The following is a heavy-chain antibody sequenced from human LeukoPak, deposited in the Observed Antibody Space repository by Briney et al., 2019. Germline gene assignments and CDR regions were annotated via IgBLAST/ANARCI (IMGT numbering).Heavy chain of an antibody. D-gene: IGHD3-10*01. Sequence: GGSLRLSCTASGFTFGDYAMSWFRQAPGKGLEWVGFIRSKAYGGTTEYAASVKGRFTISRDDSKSIAYLQMNSLKTEDTAVYYCNRVTGDYYGSDETYYFDCWGQGTLVTVSS. CDR1: GFTFGDYA. CDR2: IRSKAYGGTT. V-gene: IGHV3-49*03. CDR3: NRVTGDYYGSDETYYFDC. J-gene: IGHJ4*02.